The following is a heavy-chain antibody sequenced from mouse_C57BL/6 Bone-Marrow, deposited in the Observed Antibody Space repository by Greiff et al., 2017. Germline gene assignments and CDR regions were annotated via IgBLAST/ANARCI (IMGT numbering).Heavy chain of an antibody. J-gene: IGHJ4*01. CDR2: IDPSDSAT. Sequence: QVQLQQPGAELVRPGSSVKLSCKASGYTFTSYWMHWVKQRPIQGLEWIGNIDPSDSATHYNQKFKDKATLTVDKSSSTAYMQLSSLTSEDSAVYYCATSDYSKGYAMDYWGQGTSVTVSS. V-gene: IGHV1-52*01. D-gene: IGHD2-5*01. CDR1: GYTFTSYW. CDR3: ATSDYSKGYAMDY.